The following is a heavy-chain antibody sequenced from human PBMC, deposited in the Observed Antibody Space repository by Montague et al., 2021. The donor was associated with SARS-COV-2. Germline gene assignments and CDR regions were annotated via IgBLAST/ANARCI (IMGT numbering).Heavy chain of an antibody. CDR3: ARYGYESDAYYYIYAD. D-gene: IGHD3-22*01. J-gene: IGHJ1*01. Sequence: SETLSLTCTLSGASVRSGNSYWNWIRQPPGKGLEWIGYISYSGSTNYXPSLKSRVTISVDTSKNQLSLKLISATAADTAVYYCARYGYESDAYYYIYADWGQGTLVTVSS. CDR2: ISYSGST. CDR1: GASVRSGNSY. V-gene: IGHV4-61*01.